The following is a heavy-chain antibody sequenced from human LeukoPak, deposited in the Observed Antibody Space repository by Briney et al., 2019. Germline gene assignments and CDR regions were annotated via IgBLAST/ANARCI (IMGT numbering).Heavy chain of an antibody. CDR3: AGFRLAAAGGSDY. CDR1: GGSISSYY. V-gene: IGHV4-59*01. D-gene: IGHD6-13*01. Sequence: KPSETLSLTCTVSGGSISSYYWSWIRQPPGKGLEWIGYIYYSGSTNCNPSLKRRVTISVDTSKNQFSLKLSSVTAADTAVYYCAGFRLAAAGGSDYWGQGTLVTVSS. J-gene: IGHJ4*02. CDR2: IYYSGST.